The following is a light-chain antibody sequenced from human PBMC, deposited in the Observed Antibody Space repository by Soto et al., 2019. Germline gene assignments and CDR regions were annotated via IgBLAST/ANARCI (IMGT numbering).Light chain of an antibody. CDR3: QQYNSSPPT. CDR1: QSISSRY. Sequence: EIVLPQSPGTLSLSPGQRATLSCRAGQSISSRYLAWYQQKPGQAPRLLIHGASSTATGIPDRFSGSGSGTDFTLTISGPEAEDFAVYYGQQYNSSPPTFGGGTKVVIK. CDR2: GAS. V-gene: IGKV3-20*01. J-gene: IGKJ4*01.